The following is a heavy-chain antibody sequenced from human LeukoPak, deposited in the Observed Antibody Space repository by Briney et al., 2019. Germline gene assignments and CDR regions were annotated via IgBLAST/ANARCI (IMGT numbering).Heavy chain of an antibody. D-gene: IGHD3-22*01. CDR2: FAGSDTTT. CDR1: GFDFGAYE. CDR3: TTLGYHLDS. J-gene: IGHJ4*02. V-gene: IGHV3-48*03. Sequence: PGGSLRLSCAASGFDFGAYEMNWVRQAPGKGLEWVAYFAGSDTTTYYADSVKGRFIISRDNARNSLYLQMNSLRAEDTAPYYCTTLGYHLDSWGQGTLVTVSS.